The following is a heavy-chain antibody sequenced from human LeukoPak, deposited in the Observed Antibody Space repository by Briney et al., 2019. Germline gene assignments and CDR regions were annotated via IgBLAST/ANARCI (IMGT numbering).Heavy chain of an antibody. CDR2: INSDGDTI. Sequence: PGGSLRLSCDGSGFSFSSTWMYWVRQVPEKGLVWVSRINSDGDTINYADSVRGRFTVSRDNAKKTLYLQMNSLRVEDTAVYYCARGQSNMAVWGKGPTVTV. J-gene: IGHJ6*03. CDR1: GFSFSSTW. V-gene: IGHV3-74*01. CDR3: ARGQSNMAV.